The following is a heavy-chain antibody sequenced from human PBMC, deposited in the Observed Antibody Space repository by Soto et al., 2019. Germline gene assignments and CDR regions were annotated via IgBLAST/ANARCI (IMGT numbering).Heavy chain of an antibody. J-gene: IGHJ2*01. CDR3: VRASGPFDL. CDR1: VFPFSTYG. CDR2: IWYDGSNK. Sequence: QMQLVESGGGVVQPGRSLRLSCAASVFPFSTYGIHWVRQAPGKGLKWVAVIWYDGSNKYYGDSVKGRFTISRDNSKNTVYLQMNSLRAEDTAVYYCVRASGPFDLWGRGTLVTVSS. V-gene: IGHV3-33*01.